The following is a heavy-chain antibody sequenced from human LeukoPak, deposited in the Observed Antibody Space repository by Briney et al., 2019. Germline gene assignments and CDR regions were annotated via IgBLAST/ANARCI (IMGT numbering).Heavy chain of an antibody. CDR2: IKQDGSEK. D-gene: IGHD6-13*01. J-gene: IGHJ4*02. CDR1: GFTFSSYW. V-gene: IGHV3-7*01. CDR3: AIIGYSSSWGLDY. Sequence: GGSLRLSCAASGFTFSSYWMSWVRQAPGKGLEWVANIKQDGSEKYYVDSVKGRFTISRDNAKNSLYLQMNSLRAEDTAVYYCAIIGYSSSWGLDYWGQGTLVTVSS.